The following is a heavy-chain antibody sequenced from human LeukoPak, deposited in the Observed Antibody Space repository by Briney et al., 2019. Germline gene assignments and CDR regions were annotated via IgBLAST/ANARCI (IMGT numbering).Heavy chain of an antibody. D-gene: IGHD5-12*01. V-gene: IGHV4-59*08. J-gene: IGHJ4*02. CDR2: IYYSGST. CDR1: DGSISSYY. CDR3: ARLRFGANSYYFDY. Sequence: TTSETLSLTCTVSDGSISSYYWSWIRQPPGRGLEWIGYIYYSGSTNYNPSLKGRVTISVDTSKNQFSLKLSSVTAADTAVYYCARLRFGANSYYFDYWGQGTLVTVSS.